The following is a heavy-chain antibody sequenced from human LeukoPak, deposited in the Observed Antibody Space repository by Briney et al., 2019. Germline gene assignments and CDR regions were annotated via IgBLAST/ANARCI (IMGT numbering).Heavy chain of an antibody. D-gene: IGHD5-18*01. Sequence: GASLILCCAAAGCTFSSYVMHWVRQAPGKGLEWVAFIRYDGSNKYYSDFVKGRFTVSRDNSQNTLYLQMNSLRPEDTAVYYCAKDPRDHSYGWSWRYFDYWGQGTLVTVSS. J-gene: IGHJ4*02. V-gene: IGHV3-30*02. CDR3: AKDPRDHSYGWSWRYFDY. CDR2: IRYDGSNK. CDR1: GCTFSSYV.